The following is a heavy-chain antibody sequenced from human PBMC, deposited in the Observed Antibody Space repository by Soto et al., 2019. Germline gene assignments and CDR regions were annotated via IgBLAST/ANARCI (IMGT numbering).Heavy chain of an antibody. CDR1: GYTFTGYY. CDR3: ARAVAGIAADY. V-gene: IGHV1-2*04. D-gene: IGHD6-13*01. Sequence: ASVKVSCKASGYTFTGYYMHWVRQAPGQGLEWMGWINPNSGGTNYAQKVQGWVTMTKDTSICTAYMELSRLRSDDTAVYYCARAVAGIAADYGGQGTLVIVSS. CDR2: INPNSGGT. J-gene: IGHJ4*02.